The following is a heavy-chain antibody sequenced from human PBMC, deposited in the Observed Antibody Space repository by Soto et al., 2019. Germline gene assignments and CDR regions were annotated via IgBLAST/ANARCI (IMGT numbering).Heavy chain of an antibody. J-gene: IGHJ6*02. CDR2: IIPIFGTA. V-gene: IGHV1-69*12. D-gene: IGHD1-7*01. CDR3: GPPELTRIYYYYGMDV. Sequence: QVQLVQSGAEVKKPGSSVKVSCKASGGTFSSYAISWVRQAPGQGLEWMGGIIPIFGTANYAQKFQGRVTITADESTSTAYMELSSLRSEDTALYCAGPPELTRIYYYYGMDVWGQGTTVTVSS. CDR1: GGTFSSYA.